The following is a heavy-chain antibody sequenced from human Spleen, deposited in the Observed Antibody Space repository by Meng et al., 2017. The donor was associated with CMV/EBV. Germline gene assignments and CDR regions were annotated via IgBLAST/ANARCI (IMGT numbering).Heavy chain of an antibody. CDR2: IRYDGSNK. CDR3: AKDIVGDILTGYQDYYYYGMDV. Sequence: GGSLRLSCAASGFTFSSYGMHWVRQAPGKGLEWVAFIRYDGSNKYYADSVKGRFTISRDNSKNTLYLQMNSLRAEVTAVYYCAKDIVGDILTGYQDYYYYGMDVWGQGTTVTVSS. J-gene: IGHJ6*02. CDR1: GFTFSSYG. V-gene: IGHV3-30*02. D-gene: IGHD3-9*01.